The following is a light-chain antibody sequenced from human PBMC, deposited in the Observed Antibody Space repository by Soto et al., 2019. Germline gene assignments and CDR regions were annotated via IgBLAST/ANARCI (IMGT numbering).Light chain of an antibody. V-gene: IGKV3-20*01. CDR2: GAS. Sequence: EIVLTHSPGTLSLCLGERATLSSSSSQSISSTSLAWYQQKPGQAPRLLIYGASTRATGIPDRFSGSESGTDFTLTISRLEPEDFVVYYCQQYGNSPFTFGQGTRLEIK. CDR3: QQYGNSPFT. CDR1: QSISSTS. J-gene: IGKJ5*01.